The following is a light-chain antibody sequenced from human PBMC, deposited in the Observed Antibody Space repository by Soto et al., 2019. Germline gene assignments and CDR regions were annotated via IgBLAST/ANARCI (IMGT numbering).Light chain of an antibody. J-gene: IGLJ1*01. Sequence: QSVLTQPPSASGSPGQSVTIACTGTSSDVGGYNYVSWYQQHPGKAPKLMIYEVSKRPSGVPDRFSGSKSGNTASLTVSGLQAEDEADYYCSSYAGSSTLRVFGTGTKVTVL. V-gene: IGLV2-8*01. CDR2: EVS. CDR3: SSYAGSSTLRV. CDR1: SSDVGGYNY.